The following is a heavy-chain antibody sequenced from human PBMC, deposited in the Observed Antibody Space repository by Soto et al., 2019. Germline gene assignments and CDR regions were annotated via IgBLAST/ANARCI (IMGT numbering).Heavy chain of an antibody. CDR2: IYYSGST. CDR1: GGSISSGVYY. CDR3: ARESYQLRPLGDYYYYYYMDV. D-gene: IGHD2-2*01. J-gene: IGHJ6*03. Sequence: SETLSLTCTVSGGSISSGVYYWSWIRQHPGKGLEWIGYIYYSGSTYYNPSLKSRVTISVDTSKNQFSLKLSSVTAADTAVYYCARESYQLRPLGDYYYYYYMDVWGKGTTVTVSS. V-gene: IGHV4-31*03.